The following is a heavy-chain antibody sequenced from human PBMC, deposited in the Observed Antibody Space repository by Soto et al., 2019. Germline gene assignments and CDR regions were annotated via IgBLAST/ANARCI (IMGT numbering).Heavy chain of an antibody. V-gene: IGHV4-31*03. CDR3: AALRVVVVAAHRRGNWFDP. CDR2: IYYSGST. J-gene: IGHJ5*02. D-gene: IGHD2-15*01. CDR1: GGSISSGGYY. Sequence: QVQLQESGPGLVKPSQTLSLTCTVSGGSISSGGYYWSWIRQHPGKGLEWIGYIYYSGSTYYNPSLKCRVTISVDTSKNQFSLKLSSVTAADTAVYYCAALRVVVVAAHRRGNWFDPWGQGTLVTVSS.